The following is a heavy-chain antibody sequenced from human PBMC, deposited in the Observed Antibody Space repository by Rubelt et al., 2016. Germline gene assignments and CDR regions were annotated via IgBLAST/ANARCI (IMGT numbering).Heavy chain of an antibody. Sequence: QLQLQETGPGLVKPSETLSLTCTVSGGSISSSSYYWGWIRQPPGKGLEWIGSIYYSGRTYYNPSRKSRGTISGDTATNPFPLKLGSVTAAGTAVHYCARRGMRVVGRTYLSDDYWGQGTLVTVAS. CDR1: GGSISSSSYY. D-gene: IGHD3-22*01. CDR2: IYYSGRT. J-gene: IGHJ4*02. V-gene: IGHV4-39*01. CDR3: ARRGMRVVGRTYLSDDY.